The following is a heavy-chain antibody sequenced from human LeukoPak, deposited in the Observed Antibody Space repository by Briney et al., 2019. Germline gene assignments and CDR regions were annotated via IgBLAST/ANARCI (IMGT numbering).Heavy chain of an antibody. CDR3: ARGMDYYDSSGYQEAFYFDD. J-gene: IGHJ4*02. D-gene: IGHD3-22*01. CDR1: GGTFSSYA. V-gene: IGHV1-69*01. CDR2: IIPIFGTA. Sequence: SEKVSCKASGGTFSSYAISWVRQAPGQGLEWMGGIIPIFGTANYAQKFQGRVTITADESTSTAYMELSSLRSEDTAVYYCARGMDYYDSSGYQEAFYFDDWGQGTLVTVSS.